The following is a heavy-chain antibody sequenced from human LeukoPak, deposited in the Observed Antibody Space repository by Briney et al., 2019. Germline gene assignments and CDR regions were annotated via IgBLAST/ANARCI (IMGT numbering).Heavy chain of an antibody. CDR1: GDSISNSRWS. D-gene: IGHD3-3*01. J-gene: IGHJ5*01. CDR3: ARLTLTGVGGRGGFDS. CDR2: MPYDENVADKGTP. Sequence: SETLSLTCIVSGDSISNSRWSWAWIRQPPGKGLEWIGTMPYDENVADKGTPSYNPSLRSRVTISADTSKNQLSLKVNSVTAADTASYYCARLTLTGVGGRGGFDSWGQGTLVIVSS. V-gene: IGHV4-39*01.